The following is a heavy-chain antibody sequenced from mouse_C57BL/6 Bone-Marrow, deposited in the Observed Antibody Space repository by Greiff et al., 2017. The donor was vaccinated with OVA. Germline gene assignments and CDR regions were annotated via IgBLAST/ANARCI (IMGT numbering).Heavy chain of an antibody. J-gene: IGHJ3*01. CDR2: ISDGGSYT. D-gene: IGHD2-9*01. Sequence: DVHLVESGGGLVKPGGSLKLSCAASGFTFSSYAMSWVRQTPEKRLEWVATISDGGSYTYYPDNVKGRFTISRDNAKNNRYLQMSHLKSEDTAMYYCARDGPYYGYDVLAYWGQGTLVTVSA. CDR3: ARDGPYYGYDVLAY. CDR1: GFTFSSYA. V-gene: IGHV5-4*01.